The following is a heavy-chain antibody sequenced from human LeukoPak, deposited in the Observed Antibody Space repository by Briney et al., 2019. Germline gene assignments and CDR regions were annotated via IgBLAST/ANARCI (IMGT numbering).Heavy chain of an antibody. D-gene: IGHD3-10*01. CDR2: IKQDGSEK. CDR3: ARGNAAMVRGVTSYYFDY. J-gene: IGHJ4*02. CDR1: GFTFSNYS. V-gene: IGHV3-7*01. Sequence: GGSLRLSCAASGFTFSNYSMSWVRQAPGKGLEWVANIKQDGSEKYYVDSVKGRFTISRDNAKNSLDLQTNSLRAEDTGVYYCARGNAAMVRGVTSYYFDYWGQGTLVTVSS.